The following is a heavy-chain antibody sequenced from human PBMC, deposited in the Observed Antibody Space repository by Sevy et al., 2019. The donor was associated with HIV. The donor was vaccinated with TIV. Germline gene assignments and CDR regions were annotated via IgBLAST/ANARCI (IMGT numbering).Heavy chain of an antibody. J-gene: IGHJ4*02. CDR3: ARDNWIGGIAAAGYFDY. CDR1: GYSISSGYY. Sequence: SETLSLTCAVSGYSISSGYYWGWIRQPPGKGLEWIGSIYHSGSTYYNPSLKSRVTISVDTSKNQFSLKLSSVTAADTAVYYCARDNWIGGIAAAGYFDYWGQGTLVTVSS. CDR2: IYHSGST. V-gene: IGHV4-38-2*02. D-gene: IGHD6-13*01.